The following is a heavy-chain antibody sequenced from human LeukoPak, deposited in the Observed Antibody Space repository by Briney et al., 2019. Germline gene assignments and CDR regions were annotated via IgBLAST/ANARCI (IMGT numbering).Heavy chain of an antibody. V-gene: IGHV3-30*04. CDR3: ARGKGEYFDY. CDR2: ISYDGSNK. J-gene: IGHJ4*02. CDR1: GFTFSSYA. Sequence: QAGGSLRLSCAASGFTFSSYAMRWVRQAPGKGLEWVAVISYDGSNKYYADSVKGRFTISRDNSKNTLYLQMNSLRAEDTAVYYCARGKGEYFDYWGQGTLVTVS. D-gene: IGHD3-16*01.